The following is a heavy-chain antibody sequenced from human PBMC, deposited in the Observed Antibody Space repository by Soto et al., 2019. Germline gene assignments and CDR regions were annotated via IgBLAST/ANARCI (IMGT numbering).Heavy chain of an antibody. Sequence: QEQLQESGPGLLKPSETLSLTCSVSGVSVSSGSYYWSWIRQPRGKALEWIGYIYYGGSTNYNPSLKSRVTISADTSKNQFSLKLTSVSAADTAVYYCASAVRTPDHRYYGMDVWGQGTTVTVSS. CDR3: ASAVRTPDHRYYGMDV. D-gene: IGHD3-22*01. V-gene: IGHV4-61*01. J-gene: IGHJ6*02. CDR2: IYYGGST. CDR1: GVSVSSGSYY.